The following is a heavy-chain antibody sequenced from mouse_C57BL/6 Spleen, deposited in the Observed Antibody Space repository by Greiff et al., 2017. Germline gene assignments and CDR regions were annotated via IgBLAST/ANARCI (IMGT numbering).Heavy chain of an antibody. CDR2: ISSGGDYI. Sequence: EVQLVESGEGLVKPGGSLKLSCAASGFTFSSYAMSWVRQTPEKRLEWVAYISSGGDYIYYADTVKGRFTISRDNARNTLYLQMSSLKSEDTAMYYCTREDSNYFYYYAMDYWGQGTSVTVSS. V-gene: IGHV5-9-1*02. CDR1: GFTFSSYA. CDR3: TREDSNYFYYYAMDY. D-gene: IGHD2-5*01. J-gene: IGHJ4*01.